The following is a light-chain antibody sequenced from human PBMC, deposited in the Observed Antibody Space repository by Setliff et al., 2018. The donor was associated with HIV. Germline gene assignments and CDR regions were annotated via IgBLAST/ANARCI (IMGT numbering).Light chain of an antibody. J-gene: IGLJ1*01. V-gene: IGLV2-11*01. CDR1: SSDVGGYDY. CDR3: CSYASTGSFV. Sequence: QSVLTQPRSVSGSRGQSVTFSCTGASSDVGGYDYVSWYQQHPGKAPKLIIYEVSKWPSGVSNHFSGSKSGNTASLTISGLQTGDEAEYYCCSYASTGSFVFGTGTKVTVL. CDR2: EVS.